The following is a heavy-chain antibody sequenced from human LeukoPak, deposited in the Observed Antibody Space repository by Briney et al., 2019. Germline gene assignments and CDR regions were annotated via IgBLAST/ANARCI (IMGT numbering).Heavy chain of an antibody. Sequence: PSETLSLTCAVSGDSIISNNWWSCVRQPPGKGLEWIGEIYHTGSTNYNPSLKSRVTISVDTSENQFSLKLTSVTAADTAVYYCARGWSGVPYWFDPWGQGTLVTVSS. J-gene: IGHJ5*02. CDR2: IYHTGST. CDR3: ARGWSGVPYWFDP. V-gene: IGHV4-4*02. D-gene: IGHD3-3*01. CDR1: GDSIISNNW.